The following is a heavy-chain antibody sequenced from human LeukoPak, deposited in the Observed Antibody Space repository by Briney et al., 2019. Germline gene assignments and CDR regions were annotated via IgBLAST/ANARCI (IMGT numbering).Heavy chain of an antibody. CDR1: GGTFSSYA. CDR3: ARDRTSLGYCSGGSCRYDAFDI. V-gene: IGHV1-69*05. J-gene: IGHJ3*02. D-gene: IGHD2-15*01. Sequence: GASVKVSCKASGGTFSSYAISWVRQAPGQGLEWMGGIIPIFGTANYAQKFQGRVTITTDESTSTAYMELSSLSSEDTAVYYCARDRTSLGYCSGGSCRYDAFDIWGQGTMVTVSS. CDR2: IIPIFGTA.